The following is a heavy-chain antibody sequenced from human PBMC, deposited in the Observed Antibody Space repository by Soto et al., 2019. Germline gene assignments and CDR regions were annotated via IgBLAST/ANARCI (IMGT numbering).Heavy chain of an antibody. CDR2: IWYDGSNK. Sequence: GDLRDSHGGSGVTLRRGGKLLGRQAPGKGLEWVAVIWYDGSNKYYADSVKGRFTISRDNSKNTLYLQMNSLRAEDTAVYYCARDTDILTAYPPPGFDYWGQGTLVTVSS. D-gene: IGHD3-9*01. CDR1: GVTLRRGG. CDR3: ARDTDILTAYPPPGFDY. V-gene: IGHV3-33*01. J-gene: IGHJ4*02.